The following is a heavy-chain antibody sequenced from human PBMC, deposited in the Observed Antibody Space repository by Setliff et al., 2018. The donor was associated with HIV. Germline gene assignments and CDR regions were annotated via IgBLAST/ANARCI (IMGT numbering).Heavy chain of an antibody. J-gene: IGHJ4*02. CDR1: GGSISSHY. CDR3: ARHHARWDYFDY. CDR2: IYTSGSP. Sequence: SETLSLTCTVSGGSISSHYWSWIRQPPGKGLEWIGHIYTSGSPHYKSSLTSRLTISLDTSRNQFSLKLNSVTAADTAVYYCARHHARWDYFDYWGQGTLVTVSS. V-gene: IGHV4-59*08.